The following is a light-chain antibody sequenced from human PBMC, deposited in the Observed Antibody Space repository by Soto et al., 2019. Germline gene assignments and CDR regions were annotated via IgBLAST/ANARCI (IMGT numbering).Light chain of an antibody. J-gene: IGKJ4*01. CDR2: MAS. V-gene: IGKV1-6*01. CDR1: QGIRND. Sequence: AIQMTQSPSSLSASVGDRVTITCRASQGIRNDLGWYQQEPGKAPNLLIYMASNLHSGVPSRFSGSGSGTEFTLTISSLQPDDFAMYYCQQYYSYPVTFGGGTKVDIK. CDR3: QQYYSYPVT.